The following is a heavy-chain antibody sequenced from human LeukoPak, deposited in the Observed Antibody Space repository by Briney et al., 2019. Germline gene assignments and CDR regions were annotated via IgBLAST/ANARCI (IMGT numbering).Heavy chain of an antibody. CDR3: ARAASYDFWSGYRSPGPIDY. Sequence: SETLSLTCAVYGGSFSGYYWSWIRQPPGKGLEWIGEINHSGSTNYNPSLKSRVTISVDTSKNQFSLKLSSVTAADTAVYYCARAASYDFWSGYRSPGPIDYWGQGTRVTVSS. J-gene: IGHJ4*02. D-gene: IGHD3-3*01. V-gene: IGHV4-34*01. CDR1: GGSFSGYY. CDR2: INHSGST.